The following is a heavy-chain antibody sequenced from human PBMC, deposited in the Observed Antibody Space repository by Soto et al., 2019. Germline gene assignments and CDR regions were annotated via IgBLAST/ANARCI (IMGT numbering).Heavy chain of an antibody. CDR1: GYSFDKYW. CDR2: IYPGDSDT. CDR3: ASATSYYDTSGYSPLDF. J-gene: IGHJ4*02. V-gene: IGHV5-51*01. Sequence: PGESLKISCKGSGYSFDKYWIGWVRQMPGKGLEWMGIIYPGDSDTRYSPSFHGQVTISADKFINTAYLQWSSLKASDTAMYYCASATSYYDTSGYSPLDFWGQGTLVTVSS. D-gene: IGHD3-22*01.